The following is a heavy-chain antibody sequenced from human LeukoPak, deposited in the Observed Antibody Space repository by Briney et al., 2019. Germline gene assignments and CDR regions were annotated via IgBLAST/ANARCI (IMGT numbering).Heavy chain of an antibody. V-gene: IGHV4-34*01. CDR3: AGTTKYYYDSSGYQPYYFDY. Sequence: SETLSLTCAVYGGSFSGYYWSWIRQPPGKGLEWIGEINHSGSTNYNPSLKSRVTISVDTSKNQFSLKLSSVTAADTAVYYCAGTTKYYYDSSGYQPYYFDYWGQGTLVTVSS. J-gene: IGHJ4*02. CDR2: INHSGST. CDR1: GGSFSGYY. D-gene: IGHD3-22*01.